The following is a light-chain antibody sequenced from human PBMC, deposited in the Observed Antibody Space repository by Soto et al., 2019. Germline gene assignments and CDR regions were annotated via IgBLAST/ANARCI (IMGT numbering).Light chain of an antibody. J-gene: IGKJ1*01. CDR2: DAS. CDR3: QQYNSWPET. CDR1: QSVRSS. V-gene: IGKV3-15*01. Sequence: FTHAPATLCLSPGERATLFCRPSQSVRSSLAWYQQKPGQAPRLFIYDASTRATGIPARFSGSGSGTEFTLTISSLQSKDFAVYYCQQYNSWPETFGQGTKVDIK.